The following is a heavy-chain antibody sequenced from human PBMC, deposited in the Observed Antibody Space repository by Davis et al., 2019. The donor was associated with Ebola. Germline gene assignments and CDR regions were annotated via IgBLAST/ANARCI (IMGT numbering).Heavy chain of an antibody. CDR3: ARHVLGVLPGDNYYYGPDV. V-gene: IGHV5-51*01. CDR2: FYPGDSDT. J-gene: IGHJ6*02. CDR1: GYTFTDYW. D-gene: IGHD3-16*01. Sequence: CESLNTPCNCSGYTFTDYWVGLVRQMPGKGLEWMGIFYPGDSDTIYSPSFQGHVTISADKSISTAYLEWSSLKASDSAIYYCARHVLGVLPGDNYYYGPDVWGQGTTVTVS.